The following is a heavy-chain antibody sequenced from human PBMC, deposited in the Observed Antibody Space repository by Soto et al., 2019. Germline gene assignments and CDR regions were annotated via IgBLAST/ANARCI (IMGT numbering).Heavy chain of an antibody. V-gene: IGHV4-59*01. CDR3: ARLGAHYQSLDP. D-gene: IGHD2-2*01. CDR1: GGSISSYY. Sequence: SETLSLTCTVSGGSISSYYWSWIRQPPGKGLEWIGYIYYSGSTNYNPSLKSRVTISVDTSKNQFSLKLRSVTAADTAVYYCARLGAHYQSLDPWGQGTLVTVSS. CDR2: IYYSGST. J-gene: IGHJ5*02.